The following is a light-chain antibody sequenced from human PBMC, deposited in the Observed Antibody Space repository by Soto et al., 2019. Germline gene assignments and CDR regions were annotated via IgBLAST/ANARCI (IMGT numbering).Light chain of an antibody. J-gene: IGKJ1*01. CDR1: QSISSY. CDR2: DAT. CDR3: QQSDVSPRT. Sequence: DIQMTQSPSTLSASVGDTVPVTCRASQSISSYLNWYQQRPGKAPNLLIYDATRLHSGVPPRFSGSGYGTDFTLTITSLQLEDFATYYCQQSDVSPRTFGRGTKVDI. V-gene: IGKV1-39*01.